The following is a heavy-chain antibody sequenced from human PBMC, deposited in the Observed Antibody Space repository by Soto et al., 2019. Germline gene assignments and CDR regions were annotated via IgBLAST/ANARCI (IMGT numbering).Heavy chain of an antibody. CDR2: ISAYNGNT. V-gene: IGHV1-18*01. CDR3: ATCSGGSCLRGRLDY. D-gene: IGHD2-15*01. Sequence: ASVKVSCKASGYRFTSCGFLWVRQEPGQGLEWMGWISAYNGNTNYAQKLQGRVTMTTDKSTSTAYMELRSLRSDDTAVYYCATCSGGSCLRGRLDYWGQGTLVTVSS. CDR1: GYRFTSCG. J-gene: IGHJ4*02.